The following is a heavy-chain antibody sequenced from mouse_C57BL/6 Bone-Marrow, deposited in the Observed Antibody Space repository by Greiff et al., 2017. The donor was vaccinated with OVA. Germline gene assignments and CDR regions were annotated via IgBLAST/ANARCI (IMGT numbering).Heavy chain of an antibody. D-gene: IGHD1-1*01. J-gene: IGHJ2*01. Sequence: EVQLQQSGPELVKPGASVKISCKASGYTFTDYYMNWVKQSHGKSLEWIGDINPNNGGTSYNQKFKGKATLTVDKSSSTAYMELRSLTSEDSAVYYCARGEHTVVPFDYWGQGTTLTVSS. CDR2: INPNNGGT. CDR3: ARGEHTVVPFDY. CDR1: GYTFTDYY. V-gene: IGHV1-26*01.